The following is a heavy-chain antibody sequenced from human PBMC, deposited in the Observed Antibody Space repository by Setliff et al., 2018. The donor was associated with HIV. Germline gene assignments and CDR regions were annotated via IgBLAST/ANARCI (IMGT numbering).Heavy chain of an antibody. CDR1: GYTFTSYS. D-gene: IGHD3-9*01. V-gene: IGHV1-3*01. Sequence: ASVKVSCKASGYTFTSYSMHWVRQAPGQRLEWMGWINAGNGNTKYSQKFQGRVTMTRDTSASTVYMELSSLRSEDTAVYYCARGIRYFDWLTHLGAFDFWGQGTMVTVSS. J-gene: IGHJ3*01. CDR2: INAGNGNT. CDR3: ARGIRYFDWLTHLGAFDF.